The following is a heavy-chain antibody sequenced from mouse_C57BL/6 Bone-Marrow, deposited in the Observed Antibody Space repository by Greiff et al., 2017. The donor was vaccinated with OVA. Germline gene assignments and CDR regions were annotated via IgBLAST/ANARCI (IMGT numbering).Heavy chain of an antibody. CDR1: GFNIKDDY. Sequence: VQLQQSGAELVRPGASVKLSCTASGFNIKDDYMHWVKQRPEQGLEWIGWIDPENGDTEYASKFQGKATITADTSSNTAYLQLSSLTSEDTAVYNCTRHYEGDPDNWGQGTTLTVSS. J-gene: IGHJ2*01. CDR2: IDPENGDT. V-gene: IGHV14-4*01. D-gene: IGHD2-3*01. CDR3: TRHYEGDPDN.